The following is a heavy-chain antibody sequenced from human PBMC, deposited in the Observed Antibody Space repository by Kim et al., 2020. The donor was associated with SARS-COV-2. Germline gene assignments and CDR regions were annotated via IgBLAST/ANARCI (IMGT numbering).Heavy chain of an antibody. CDR3: ARGKGDGYNYWYFDL. J-gene: IGHJ2*01. CDR1: GFTFNRFD. Sequence: GGSLRLSCAASGFTFNRFDMHWVRQATGKALEWVSAIGSAGDTYYAGSVKGRFTVSRENDKNSLYLQMNSLRAGDTAVYYCARGKGDGYNYWYFDLWGRGTLVTVSS. D-gene: IGHD5-12*01. V-gene: IGHV3-13*01. CDR2: IGSAGDT.